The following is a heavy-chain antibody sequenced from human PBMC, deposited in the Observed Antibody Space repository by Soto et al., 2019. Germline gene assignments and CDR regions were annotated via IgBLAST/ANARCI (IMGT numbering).Heavy chain of an antibody. D-gene: IGHD4-17*01. CDR3: ARSGGNGDYYLLAAYD. J-gene: IGHJ4*02. Sequence: QLQLQESGPGLVKPSETLSLTCAVSGGSISSNLYYWGWIRQSPGKALEWIASIYYSGSAYYNPSLKSRVTISVDTSKNQFSLRLKSVTAADTAVCYCARSGGNGDYYLLAAYDWGQGTLVTVSS. CDR1: GGSISSNLYY. V-gene: IGHV4-39*01. CDR2: IYYSGSA.